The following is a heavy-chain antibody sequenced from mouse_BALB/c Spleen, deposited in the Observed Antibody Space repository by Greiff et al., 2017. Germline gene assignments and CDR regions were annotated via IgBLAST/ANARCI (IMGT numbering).Heavy chain of an antibody. V-gene: IGHV5-4*02. CDR1: GFTFSDYY. D-gene: IGHD6-2*01. CDR2: ISDGGSYT. Sequence: EVKLVESGGGLVKPGGSLKLSCAASGFTFSDYYMYWVRQTPEKRLEWVATISDGGSYTYYPDSVKGRFTISRDNAKNNLYLQMSSLESEDTAMYDCARDPYLSNSMDYLGQGTSVTVPS. CDR3: ARDPYLSNSMDY. J-gene: IGHJ4*01.